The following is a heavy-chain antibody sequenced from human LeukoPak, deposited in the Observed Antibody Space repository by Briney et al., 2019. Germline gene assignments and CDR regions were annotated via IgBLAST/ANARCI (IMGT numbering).Heavy chain of an antibody. J-gene: IGHJ2*01. V-gene: IGHV3-23*01. Sequence: GGSLRLSCAASGFTFSSYAMSWVRQAPGKGLEWVSAISGSGGSTYYADSVKGRFTISRDNSKNTLYLQMNSLGAEDTAVYYCARVGQGEWYFDLWGRGTLVTVSS. D-gene: IGHD1-26*01. CDR2: ISGSGGST. CDR1: GFTFSSYA. CDR3: ARVGQGEWYFDL.